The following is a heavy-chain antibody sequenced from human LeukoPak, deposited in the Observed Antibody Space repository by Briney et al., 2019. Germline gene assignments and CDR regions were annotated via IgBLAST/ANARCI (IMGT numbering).Heavy chain of an antibody. CDR1: GYTFTGYY. CDR2: ISAYNDNT. CDR3: ARDVDIVTTTIFDY. Sequence: ASVKVSCKASGYTFTGYYMHWVRQAPGQGLEWMGWISAYNDNTNYAQKLQDRVTMTTDTSTSTAYMELRSLRSDDTAVYYCARDVDIVTTTIFDYWGQGTLVTVSS. D-gene: IGHD5-12*01. J-gene: IGHJ4*02. V-gene: IGHV1-18*04.